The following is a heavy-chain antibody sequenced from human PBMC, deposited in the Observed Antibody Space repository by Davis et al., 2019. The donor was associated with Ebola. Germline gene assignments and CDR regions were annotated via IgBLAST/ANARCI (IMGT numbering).Heavy chain of an antibody. D-gene: IGHD4-17*01. CDR3: ARSKGDYGDWGDYFDY. V-gene: IGHV4-4*02. CDR2: IYHSGST. CDR1: GGSISSSNW. Sequence: SETLSLTCAVSGGSISSSNWWSWVRQPPGKGLEWIGEIYHSGSTNYNPSLKSRVTISVDTSKNQFSLKLSSVTAADTAVYYCARSKGDYGDWGDYFDYWGQGTLVTVSS. J-gene: IGHJ4*02.